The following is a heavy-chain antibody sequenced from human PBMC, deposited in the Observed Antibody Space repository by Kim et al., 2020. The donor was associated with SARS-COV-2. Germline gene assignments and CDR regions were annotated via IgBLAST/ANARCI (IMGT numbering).Heavy chain of an antibody. Sequence: ASVKVSCKASGYTFTSYAMHWVRQAPGQRLEWMGWINAGNGNTKYSQKFQGRVTITRDTSASTAYMELSSLRSEDTAVYYCARDRMITFGETSWVFDYWGQGTLVTVSS. J-gene: IGHJ4*02. CDR1: GYTFTSYA. CDR2: INAGNGNT. CDR3: ARDRMITFGETSWVFDY. D-gene: IGHD3-16*01. V-gene: IGHV1-3*01.